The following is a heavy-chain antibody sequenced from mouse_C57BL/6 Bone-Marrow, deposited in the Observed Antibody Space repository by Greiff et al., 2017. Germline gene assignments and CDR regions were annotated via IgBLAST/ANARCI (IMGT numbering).Heavy chain of an antibody. V-gene: IGHV5-15*01. CDR1: GFTFSDYG. D-gene: IGHD1-1*01. Sequence: EVKVVESGGGLVQPGGSLKLSCAASGFTFSDYGMAWVRQAPRKGPEWVAFISNLAYSIYYADTVTGRFTISRENAKNTLYLEMSSLRSEDTAMYYCARRGLRYPEAGWYFDVWGTGTTVTVSS. CDR3: ARRGLRYPEAGWYFDV. J-gene: IGHJ1*03. CDR2: ISNLAYSI.